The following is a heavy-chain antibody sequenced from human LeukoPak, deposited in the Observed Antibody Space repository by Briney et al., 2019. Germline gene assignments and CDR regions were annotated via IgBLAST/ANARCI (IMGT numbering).Heavy chain of an antibody. D-gene: IGHD3-16*01. CDR2: IKQDGSEI. J-gene: IGHJ5*02. CDR1: GFTFSSFW. Sequence: GGSLRLPCAASGFTFSSFWMNWVRQAPGKGLEWVANIKQDGSEIHYVGSVRGRFTISRDDAKDSLYLQMNSLRAEDTAVYYCVRDLYGGDDHWGQGTLVTVSS. CDR3: VRDLYGGDDH. V-gene: IGHV3-7*04.